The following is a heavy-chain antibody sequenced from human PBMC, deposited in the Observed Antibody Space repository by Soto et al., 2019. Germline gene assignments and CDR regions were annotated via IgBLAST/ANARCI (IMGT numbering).Heavy chain of an antibody. CDR1: GFIFNSSS. CDR2: INGGGTSV. CDR3: ASSASPDAY. V-gene: IGHV3-48*01. J-gene: IGHJ4*02. D-gene: IGHD1-26*01. Sequence: VQLVESGGGWVQRGGCEGPSCVAPGFIFNSSSMNWVRQAPGKGLEWFSYINGGGTSVFYADSVKGRFSSSRDNAKNTLYQQINSLRAEDTAVYYCASSASPDAYWGQGTLVTVSS.